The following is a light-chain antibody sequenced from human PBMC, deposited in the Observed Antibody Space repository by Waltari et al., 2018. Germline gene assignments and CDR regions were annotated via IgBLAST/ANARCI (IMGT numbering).Light chain of an antibody. J-gene: IGLJ3*02. V-gene: IGLV1-44*01. Sequence: QSVLTQPPSASGTPGRRVTISCSGTIYHIGINTVTWYQQFPGSAPKLLIFSTTQRPSGVPDRFSASKSGTSASLAINGLQAADEADYYCGAWDDGVKEWVFGGGTKLTVL. CDR3: GAWDDGVKEWV. CDR2: STT. CDR1: IYHIGINT.